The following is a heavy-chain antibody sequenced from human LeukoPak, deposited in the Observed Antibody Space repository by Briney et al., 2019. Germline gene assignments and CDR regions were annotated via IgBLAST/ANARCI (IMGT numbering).Heavy chain of an antibody. CDR1: GGSISSSSYY. D-gene: IGHD3-16*02. J-gene: IGHJ4*02. Sequence: SETLSLTCTVSGGSISSSSYYWGWIRQPPGKGLEWIGSIYYSGSTYYNPSLKSRVTISVDTSKNQFSLRLSSVTAADTAMYYCARDVDEGELSSFEYWGQGILVTVSS. CDR2: IYYSGST. V-gene: IGHV4-39*07. CDR3: ARDVDEGELSSFEY.